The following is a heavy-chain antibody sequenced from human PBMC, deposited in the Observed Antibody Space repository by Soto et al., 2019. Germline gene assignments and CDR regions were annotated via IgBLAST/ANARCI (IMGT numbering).Heavy chain of an antibody. D-gene: IGHD3-10*01. Sequence: QVHLVQSGAEVKKPGSSVKVSCRASGGTFSRSSIAWVRHAPGQGLEWMGGIAPLYGTANYAQRLQGRVTITAHESTGTAYMELSGLRAEDTAVYYCAREIRYYGSGIFDSWGQGTLVIVSA. CDR2: IAPLYGTA. CDR1: GGTFSRSS. CDR3: AREIRYYGSGIFDS. J-gene: IGHJ4*02. V-gene: IGHV1-69*01.